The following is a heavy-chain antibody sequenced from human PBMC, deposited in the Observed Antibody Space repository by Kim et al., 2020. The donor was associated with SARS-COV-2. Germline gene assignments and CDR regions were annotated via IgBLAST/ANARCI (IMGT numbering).Heavy chain of an antibody. D-gene: IGHD3-3*01. V-gene: IGHV1-2*06. CDR1: GYTFTGYY. CDR2: INPNSGGT. Sequence: ASVKVSCKASGYTFTGYYMHWVRQAPGQGLEWMGRINPNSGGTNYAQKFQGRVTMTRDTSISTAYMELSRLRSDDTAVYYCARVGYDFWSGYSLFDYWGQGTLVTVSS. CDR3: ARVGYDFWSGYSLFDY. J-gene: IGHJ4*02.